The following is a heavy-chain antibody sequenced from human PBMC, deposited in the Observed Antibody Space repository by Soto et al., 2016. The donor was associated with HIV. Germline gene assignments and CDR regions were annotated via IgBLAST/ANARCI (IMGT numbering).Heavy chain of an antibody. CDR2: ISSSSAI. Sequence: EVQLVESGGGLVQPGGPVRLSCAASGFTFISYSMNWVRQAPGKGLEWVSYISSSSAIYYADSVKGRFTISRDNPKNSLYLQMNSLRAEDTAVYYCARGRFHYGDSGGAFDIWGQGTMVTVSS. V-gene: IGHV3-48*04. CDR1: GFTFISYS. CDR3: ARGRFHYGDSGGAFDI. D-gene: IGHD4-17*01. J-gene: IGHJ3*02.